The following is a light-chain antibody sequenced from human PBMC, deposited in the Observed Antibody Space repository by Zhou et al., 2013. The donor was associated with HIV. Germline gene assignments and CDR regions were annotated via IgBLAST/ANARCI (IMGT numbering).Light chain of an antibody. CDR3: MQALQIPRT. Sequence: EIVMTQTPLSLSVTPGQPASLSCKSSQSLLHTDGKTHLXWYLQKPGQSPQILIYEASERFSGVPDRFSGSGSGTDFTLTISRVEAEDVGDYYCMQALQIPRTFGQGTKVEIK. CDR1: QSLLHTDGKTH. CDR2: EAS. J-gene: IGKJ1*01. V-gene: IGKV2D-29*02.